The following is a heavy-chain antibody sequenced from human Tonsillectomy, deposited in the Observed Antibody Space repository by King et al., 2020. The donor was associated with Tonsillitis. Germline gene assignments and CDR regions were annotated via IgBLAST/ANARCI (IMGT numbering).Heavy chain of an antibody. D-gene: IGHD3-22*01. J-gene: IGHJ6*02. V-gene: IGHV4-59*01. CDR2: IYYSGST. Sequence: QVQLQESGPGLVKPSETLSLTCTVSGGSISSYYWSWIRQPPGKGLEWIGYIYYSGSTKYNPSLKSRVTISVDTSKNQFSLKLSSVTAADTAVYYCARDNYYYDSSGYYHHYYGMDVWGQGTTVTVSS. CDR3: ARDNYYYDSSGYYHHYYGMDV. CDR1: GGSISSYY.